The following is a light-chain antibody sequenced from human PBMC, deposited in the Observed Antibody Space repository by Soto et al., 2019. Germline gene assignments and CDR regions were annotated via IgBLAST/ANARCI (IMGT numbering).Light chain of an antibody. CDR1: QSVSSN. V-gene: IGKV3-15*01. J-gene: IGKJ2*01. Sequence: EIVMTQSPATLSVSPGERATLSCRASQSVSSNLAWYQQKPGQAPRLLIYGASTRATGIPARFSGSGSGTEFTLTISSLQSEDFAVYYCQQYNNWLRYTFGLGTKLEIK. CDR3: QQYNNWLRYT. CDR2: GAS.